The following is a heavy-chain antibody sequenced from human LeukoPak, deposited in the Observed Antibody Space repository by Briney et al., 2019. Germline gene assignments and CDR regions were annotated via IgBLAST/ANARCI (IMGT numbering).Heavy chain of an antibody. CDR1: GFTFSSYS. Sequence: GGSLRLSCAASGFTFSSYSMNWVRQAPGKGLEWVSSISSSSSYIYYADSVKGRFTISRDNAKNSLYLQMNSLRAEDTAVYYCAKDRSGSYGTPDDYWGQGTLVTVSS. CDR3: AKDRSGSYGTPDDY. CDR2: ISSSSSYI. V-gene: IGHV3-21*04. J-gene: IGHJ4*02. D-gene: IGHD1-26*01.